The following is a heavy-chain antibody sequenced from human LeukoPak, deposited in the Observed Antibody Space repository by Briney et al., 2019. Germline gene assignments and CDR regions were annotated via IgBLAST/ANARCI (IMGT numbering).Heavy chain of an antibody. CDR2: ISYSGST. J-gene: IGHJ4*02. Sequence: SETLSLTCTVSGGSISSYYWSWIRQPPGKGLEWIGFISYSGSTNYNPSLKSRVTISLDTSKNQFSLKLNSVTAADTAVYYCARHSAGTTKDHWGQGTLVTVSS. CDR1: GGSISSYY. D-gene: IGHD1-1*01. V-gene: IGHV4-59*08. CDR3: ARHSAGTTKDH.